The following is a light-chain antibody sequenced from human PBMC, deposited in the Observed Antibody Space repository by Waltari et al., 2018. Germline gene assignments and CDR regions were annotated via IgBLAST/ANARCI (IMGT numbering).Light chain of an antibody. CDR1: SSDVGSYNL. V-gene: IGLV2-23*02. CDR3: CSRV. CDR2: EVS. J-gene: IGLJ3*02. Sequence: QSALTQPASVSGSPGQSITISCPGTSSDVGSYNLVSWYQQHPGKAPKLMIYEVSKRPSGVSNRFSGSKSGNTASLTISGLQAEDEADYYCCSRVFGGGTKLTVL.